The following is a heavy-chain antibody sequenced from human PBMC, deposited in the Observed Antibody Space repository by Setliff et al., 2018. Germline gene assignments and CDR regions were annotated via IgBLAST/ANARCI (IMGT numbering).Heavy chain of an antibody. CDR3: VKLVPQAISSDP. V-gene: IGHV3-15*01. D-gene: IGHD3-10*01. CDR1: GVTVSDAW. CDR2: IKSKTDGGTT. Sequence: GGSLRLSCAASGVTVSDAWMGWVRQTPGKGLDWVGRIKSKTDGGTTDYAAPVKGRFTISRDDSKNTLYLQMNSLKTEDKAVYYCVKLVPQAISSDPWGQGTL. J-gene: IGHJ5*02.